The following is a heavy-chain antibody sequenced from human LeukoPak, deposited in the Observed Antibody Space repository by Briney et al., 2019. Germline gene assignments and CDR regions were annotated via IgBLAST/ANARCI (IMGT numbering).Heavy chain of an antibody. D-gene: IGHD6-6*01. V-gene: IGHV1-46*01. Sequence: ASVKVTCKTSGYTFTNYYMHWVRQAPGQGLEWMGIINSSGGSTSYAQKFQGRVTMTRDTSTSTVYMELSRLRSDDTAVYYCAREFEEEHSEYSSSFDPWGQGTLVTVSS. J-gene: IGHJ5*02. CDR1: GYTFTNYY. CDR3: AREFEEEHSEYSSSFDP. CDR2: INSSGGST.